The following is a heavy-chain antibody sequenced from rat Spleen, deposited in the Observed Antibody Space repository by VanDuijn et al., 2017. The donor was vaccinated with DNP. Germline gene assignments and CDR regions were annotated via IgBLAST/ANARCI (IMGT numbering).Heavy chain of an antibody. D-gene: IGHD4-3*01. Sequence: EVQLVESGGGLVQPGRSLKLSCAASGFTFSAYYMAWVRQAPAKGLEWVAYIGSPAYAPYYADSVKGRFTISRDNAKSTLHLQMNSLRSEDMATYFCVRRNSGHFEYWGQGVMVTVSS. CDR2: IGSPAYAP. CDR1: GFTFSAYY. J-gene: IGHJ2*01. CDR3: VRRNSGHFEY. V-gene: IGHV5-22*01.